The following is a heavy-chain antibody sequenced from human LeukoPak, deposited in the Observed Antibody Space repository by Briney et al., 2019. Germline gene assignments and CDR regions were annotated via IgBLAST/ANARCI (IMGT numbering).Heavy chain of an antibody. V-gene: IGHV3-30*18. CDR3: AKDISGRIMITFGGAYGMDV. D-gene: IGHD3-16*01. Sequence: GRSLRLSCAASGFTFSSYGMHWVRQAPGKGLEWVAIISNDGSNKDYEDSVKGRFTISRDNSKNSLYLQMNSLRTEDTALYYCAKDISGRIMITFGGAYGMDVWGQGTTVTVSS. J-gene: IGHJ6*02. CDR2: ISNDGSNK. CDR1: GFTFSSYG.